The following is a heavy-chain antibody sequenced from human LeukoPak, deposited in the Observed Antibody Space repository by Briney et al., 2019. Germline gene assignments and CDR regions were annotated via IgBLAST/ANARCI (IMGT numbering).Heavy chain of an antibody. CDR3: ARASGPFDY. CDR2: IWNDGSNK. Sequence: SGGSLRLSCASSGFTFSTYGMHWVRQAPGKGLEWVAVIWNDGSNKYYADSVKGRFTISRDNSKNTLYLQMNSLRAEDTAVYSCARASGPFDYWGQGTLVTVSS. V-gene: IGHV3-33*01. CDR1: GFTFSTYG. J-gene: IGHJ4*02. D-gene: IGHD3-10*01.